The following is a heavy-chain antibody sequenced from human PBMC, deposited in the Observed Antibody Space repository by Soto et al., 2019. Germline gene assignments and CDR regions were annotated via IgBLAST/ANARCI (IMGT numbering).Heavy chain of an antibody. D-gene: IGHD6-19*01. J-gene: IGHJ4*02. Sequence: QVQLVQSRAEVKKPGSSVKVSCKASGGTFSSYAISWVRQAPGQGLEWMGGIIPIFGTANYAQKFQGRVTITADESTSTAYMELSSLRSEDTAVYYCARASPDSSGWYREYYLDYSGQGTLVTVSS. CDR1: GGTFSSYA. CDR3: ARASPDSSGWYREYYLDY. V-gene: IGHV1-69*01. CDR2: IIPIFGTA.